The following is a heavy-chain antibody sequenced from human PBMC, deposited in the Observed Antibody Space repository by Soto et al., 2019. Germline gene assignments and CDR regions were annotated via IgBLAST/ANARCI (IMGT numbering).Heavy chain of an antibody. CDR2: ISGGSDYT. V-gene: IGHV3-11*06. CDR1: GFNFGPAY. D-gene: IGHD4-17*01. Sequence: GGSLRLSCAASGFNFGPAYMIWMRQAPGKRLEWVSFISGGSDYTNYADSVRGRFTISRDNDKSSLYLQMNSLRADDTAVYYCANIHYGSLTYWGQGALVTVSS. CDR3: ANIHYGSLTY. J-gene: IGHJ4*02.